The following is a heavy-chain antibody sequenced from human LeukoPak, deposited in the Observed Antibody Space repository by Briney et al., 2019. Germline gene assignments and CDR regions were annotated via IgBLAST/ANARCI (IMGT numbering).Heavy chain of an antibody. CDR3: ARTGYYDSSGYLGA. J-gene: IGHJ5*02. Sequence: SETLSLTCTVSGGSISSYYWSWIRQHPGKGLEWIGYIYYSGSTYYNPSLKSRVTISVDTSKNQFSLKLSSVTAADTAVYYCARTGYYDSSGYLGAWGQGTLVTVSS. CDR1: GGSISSYY. CDR2: IYYSGST. V-gene: IGHV4-59*06. D-gene: IGHD3-22*01.